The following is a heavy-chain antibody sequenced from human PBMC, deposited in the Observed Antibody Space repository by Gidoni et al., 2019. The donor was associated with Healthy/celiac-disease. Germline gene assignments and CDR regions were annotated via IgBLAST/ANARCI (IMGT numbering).Heavy chain of an antibody. D-gene: IGHD3-3*01. V-gene: IGHV3-33*01. CDR3: ARDPPITIFGVVIEYGMDV. CDR1: GFTFSSYG. CDR2: IWYDGSNK. Sequence: QVQLVESGGGVVQPGRSLGLSCAASGFTFSSYGMPWVREAPGKGLEWVAVIWYDGSNKYYADSVKGRFTISRDNSKNTLYLQMNSLRAEDTAVYYCARDPPITIFGVVIEYGMDVWGQGTTVTVSS. J-gene: IGHJ6*02.